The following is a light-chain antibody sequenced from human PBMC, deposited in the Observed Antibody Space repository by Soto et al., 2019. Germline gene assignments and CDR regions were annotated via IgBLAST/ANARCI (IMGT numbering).Light chain of an antibody. V-gene: IGKV3-20*01. CDR3: QQYGNSPQT. Sequence: EIVMTQSPATLSVFPGERATLSCRASQSVSNNYLAWYQQKPGQAPRLLIYAASSRATGIPDRFSGSGSGTDFTLTISRLEPEDFAVYYCQQYGNSPQTFGQGTKVDI. J-gene: IGKJ1*01. CDR2: AAS. CDR1: QSVSNNY.